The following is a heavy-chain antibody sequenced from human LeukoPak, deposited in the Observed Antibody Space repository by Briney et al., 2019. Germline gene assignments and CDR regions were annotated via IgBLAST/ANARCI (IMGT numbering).Heavy chain of an antibody. CDR2: IGNVADT. CDR1: GFTLSGYD. Sequence: PGGSLRLSCATSGFTLSGYDMHWVRQLTGKGLEWVSSIGNVADTYYSGSVKGRFVISRDNARNFVFLQMNSLRAGDTAVYYCVRAPGSGGFDSWGQGAQVTVSS. J-gene: IGHJ4*02. V-gene: IGHV3-13*01. D-gene: IGHD6-19*01. CDR3: VRAPGSGGFDS.